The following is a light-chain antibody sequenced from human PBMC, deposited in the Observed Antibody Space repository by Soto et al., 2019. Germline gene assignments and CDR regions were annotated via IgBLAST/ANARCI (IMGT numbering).Light chain of an antibody. J-gene: IGKJ1*01. CDR1: QSISSTY. CDR2: DAS. V-gene: IGKV3-20*01. Sequence: GLSQSPGTLSLSKGETATLSCRASQSISSTYLTWYHQKPGQAPRLLIYDASRRATGIPDRFSGSGSGTDFSLTISRLEPEDFAVYYCQHYDSARWTFALGTKVDVK. CDR3: QHYDSARWT.